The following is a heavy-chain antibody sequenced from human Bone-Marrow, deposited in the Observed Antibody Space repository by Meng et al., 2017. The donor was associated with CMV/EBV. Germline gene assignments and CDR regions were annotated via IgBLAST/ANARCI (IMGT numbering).Heavy chain of an antibody. CDR3: ARDLGYYYDSSGYYPFDN. Sequence: GESLKISCAASGFIFSDHYMTWIRQAPGKGLVWVSRINSDGSSTSYADSVKGRFTISRDNAKNTLYLQMSGLRAEDTAVYYCARDLGYYYDSSGYYPFDNWGQGTLVTVSS. J-gene: IGHJ4*02. CDR1: GFIFSDHY. D-gene: IGHD3-22*01. CDR2: INSDGSST. V-gene: IGHV3-74*01.